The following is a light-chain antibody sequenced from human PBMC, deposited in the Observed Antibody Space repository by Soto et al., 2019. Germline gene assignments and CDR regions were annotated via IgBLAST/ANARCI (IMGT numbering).Light chain of an antibody. CDR3: QQRSNWPPTWT. CDR2: GAS. Sequence: EIVMTQSPATLSVSPGERATLSCRASQNVRSNLAWYQQKPGQAPRLLIYGASTRATGVPARFSGSGSGTDFTLTISSLEPEDFAVYYCQQRSNWPPTWTFGQGTKVDIK. V-gene: IGKV3-15*01. J-gene: IGKJ1*01. CDR1: QNVRSN.